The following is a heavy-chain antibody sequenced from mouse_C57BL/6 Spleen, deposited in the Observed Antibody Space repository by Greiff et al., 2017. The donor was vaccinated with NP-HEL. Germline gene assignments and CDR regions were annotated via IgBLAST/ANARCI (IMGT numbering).Heavy chain of an antibody. CDR1: GYSITSGYY. Sequence: DVQLQESGPGLVKPSQSLSLTCSVTGYSITSGYYWNWIRQFPGNKLEWMGYISYDGSNNYNPSLKNRISITRDTSKNQFFLKLNSVTTEDTATYYCASRDGYYWFAYWGQGTLVTVSA. CDR3: ASRDGYYWFAY. V-gene: IGHV3-6*01. CDR2: ISYDGSN. J-gene: IGHJ3*01. D-gene: IGHD2-3*01.